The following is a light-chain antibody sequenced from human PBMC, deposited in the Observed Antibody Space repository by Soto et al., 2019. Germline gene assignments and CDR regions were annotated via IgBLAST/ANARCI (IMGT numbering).Light chain of an antibody. CDR3: LSYGKV. CDR1: NSGVVNYEY. J-gene: IGLJ1*01. Sequence: QSVLSQPASVSGSPGQSITISCTGINSGVVNYEYVSWYQQFPDNAPKLIIYEGRERPSGVSDRFSGSKSDNAASLTISALQTEDEAEYFCLSYGKVFGTGTKLTVL. V-gene: IGLV2-23*01. CDR2: EGR.